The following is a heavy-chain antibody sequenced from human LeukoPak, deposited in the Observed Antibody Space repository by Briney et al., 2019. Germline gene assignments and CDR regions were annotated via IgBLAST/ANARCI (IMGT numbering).Heavy chain of an antibody. Sequence: PSETLSLTCTVSGGSISSSSYYWGWIRQPPGKGLEWIGSIYYSGSTYYNPSLKSRVTISVDTSKNQFSLKLSSVTAADTAVYYCASHNGAGDYDFWSGYYRGEDWFDPWGQGTLVTVSS. CDR1: GGSISSSSYY. J-gene: IGHJ5*02. CDR3: ASHNGAGDYDFWSGYYRGEDWFDP. D-gene: IGHD3-3*01. CDR2: IYYSGST. V-gene: IGHV4-39*01.